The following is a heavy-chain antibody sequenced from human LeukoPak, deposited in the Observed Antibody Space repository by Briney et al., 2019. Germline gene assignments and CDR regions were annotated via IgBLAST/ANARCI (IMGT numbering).Heavy chain of an antibody. CDR1: GGSISSGGYY. D-gene: IGHD3-16*01. CDR2: IYYSGST. J-gene: IGHJ6*02. V-gene: IGHV4-31*03. CDR3: ARERPEGAWYYGMDV. Sequence: LSETLSLTCTVSGGSISSGGYYWSWIRQHPGKGLEWIGYIYYSGSTYYNPSLKSRVTISVDTSKNQFSLKLSSVTAADTAVYYCARERPEGAWYYGMDVWGQGTTVTVSS.